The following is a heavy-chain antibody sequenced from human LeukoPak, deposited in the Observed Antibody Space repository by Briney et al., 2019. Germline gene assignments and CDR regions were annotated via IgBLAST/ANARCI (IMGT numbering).Heavy chain of an antibody. Sequence: ASVKVSCKASGGTFSSYAISWVRQAPGQGLEWMGGIIPIFGTANYAQEFQGRVTITADESTSTAYMELSSLRSEDTAVYYCATGTLGNQVYWGQGTLVTVSS. CDR2: IIPIFGTA. CDR3: ATGTLGNQVY. J-gene: IGHJ4*02. CDR1: GGTFSSYA. V-gene: IGHV1-69*13. D-gene: IGHD7-27*01.